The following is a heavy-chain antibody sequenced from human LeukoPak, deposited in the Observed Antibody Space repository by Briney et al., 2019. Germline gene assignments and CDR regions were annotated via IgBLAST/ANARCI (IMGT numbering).Heavy chain of an antibody. J-gene: IGHJ3*01. CDR3: AKSTYYYDTFVNAFDL. V-gene: IGHV4-39*07. D-gene: IGHD3-22*01. CDR2: IYYGGGT. CDR1: GGSVSSTHY. Sequence: PSETLSLTCTVSGGSVSSTHYWGWIRQPPGKGLEWIGSIYYGGGTYYNASLRSRVTTSVDTSKNQFSLKLSSVTAADTAVYYCAKSTYYYDTFVNAFDLWGQGTVVTVSS.